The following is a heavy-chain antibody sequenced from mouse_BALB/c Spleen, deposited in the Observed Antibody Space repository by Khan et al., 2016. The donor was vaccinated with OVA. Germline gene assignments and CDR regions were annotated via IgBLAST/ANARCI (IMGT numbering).Heavy chain of an antibody. CDR2: INPYNGDT. D-gene: IGHD2-1*01. CDR3: ARKVYYGYYEGWYFDV. CDR1: GYSFTGYF. J-gene: IGHJ1*01. V-gene: IGHV1-20*02. Sequence: VQLKQSGPELVKPGASVKISCKASGYSFTGYFMNWVMQSHGKSLEWIGRINPYNGDTLYNQKFKGKATLTVDKSSSTAHMELRSLASEDSAVYYCARKVYYGYYEGWYFDVWGAGTTVTVSS.